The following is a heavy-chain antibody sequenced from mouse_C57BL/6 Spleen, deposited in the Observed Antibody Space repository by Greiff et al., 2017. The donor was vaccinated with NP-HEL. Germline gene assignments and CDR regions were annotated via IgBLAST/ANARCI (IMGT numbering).Heavy chain of an antibody. D-gene: IGHD1-1*01. J-gene: IGHJ2*01. CDR2: IYPGSGST. V-gene: IGHV1-55*01. CDR1: GYTFTSYW. CDR3: ARKGVVITTVVADY. Sequence: VQLQQPGAELVKPGASVKMSCKASGYTFTSYWITWVKQRPGQGLEWIGDIYPGSGSTNSNEKFKSKATLTVDTSSSTAYKKLSSLTSEDSAVDYCARKGVVITTVVADYWGQGTTLTVSS.